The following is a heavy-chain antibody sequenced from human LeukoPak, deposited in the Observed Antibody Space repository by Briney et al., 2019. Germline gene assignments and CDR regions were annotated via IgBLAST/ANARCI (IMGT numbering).Heavy chain of an antibody. J-gene: IGHJ4*02. V-gene: IGHV3-11*01. CDR1: GFTFSDYY. CDR2: ISGGSITI. Sequence: GGSLRLSCAASGFTFSDYYITWIRQAPGKGLEWVSYISGGSITIFYADSVKGRFTISRDNAKNSVYLQMDSLRVEDTAAYYCARELAYHIDYWGQGTLVTISS. D-gene: IGHD2-2*01. CDR3: ARELAYHIDY.